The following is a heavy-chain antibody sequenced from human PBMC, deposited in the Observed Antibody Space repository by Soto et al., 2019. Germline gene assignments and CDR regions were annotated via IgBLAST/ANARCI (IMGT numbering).Heavy chain of an antibody. CDR2: IIPIFGTA. Sequence: SVKVSCKASGGTFSSYSISWVLQAPGQGLEWMGGIIPIFGTANYAQKFQGRVTITADKSTSTAYMELSSLRSEDTAVYYCARDYYGYYYYGMDVWGQGTTVTVSS. D-gene: IGHD3-10*01. CDR3: ARDYYGYYYYGMDV. CDR1: GGTFSSYS. J-gene: IGHJ6*02. V-gene: IGHV1-69*06.